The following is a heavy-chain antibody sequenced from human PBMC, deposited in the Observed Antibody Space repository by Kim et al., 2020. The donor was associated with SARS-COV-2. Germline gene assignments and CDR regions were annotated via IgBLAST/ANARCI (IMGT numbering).Heavy chain of an antibody. J-gene: IGHJ4*02. CDR3: AKDLNLGFDS. Sequence: GESLRLSCAASSFTFGHFAMNWVRQAPGKGLEWISSISDSGDSTYYADSVKGRFTISRDNSKNTLFLQMNSLRADDTAMYYCAKDLNLGFDSWGQGTLVTVSA. CDR2: ISDSGDST. CDR1: SFTFGHFA. V-gene: IGHV3-23*01. D-gene: IGHD7-27*01.